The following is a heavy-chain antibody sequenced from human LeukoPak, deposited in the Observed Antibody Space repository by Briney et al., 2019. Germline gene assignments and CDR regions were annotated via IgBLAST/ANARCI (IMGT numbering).Heavy chain of an antibody. D-gene: IGHD1-26*01. CDR3: ARVGGSYYGGADY. CDR2: INHSGST. V-gene: IGHV4-34*01. Sequence: SETLSLTCAVYGGSFSGYYWSWIRQPPGKGQEWIGEINHSGSTNYNPSLKSRVTISVDTSKNQFSLKLSSVTAADTAVYYCARVGGSYYGGADYWGQGTLVTVSS. CDR1: GGSFSGYY. J-gene: IGHJ4*02.